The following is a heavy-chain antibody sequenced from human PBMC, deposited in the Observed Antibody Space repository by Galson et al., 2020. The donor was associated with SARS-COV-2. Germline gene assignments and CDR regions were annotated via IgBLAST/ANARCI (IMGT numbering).Heavy chain of an antibody. J-gene: IGHJ3*02. V-gene: IGHV4-39*07. CDR2: IYYSGST. CDR1: GGSISSSSYY. CDR3: ASDFHRGESDAFDI. Sequence: SETLSLTCTVSGGSISSSSYYWGWIRQPPGKGLEWIGRIYYSGSTYYNPSLKSRVTISVDTSKNQFSLKLSSVTAADTAVYYCASDFHRGESDAFDIWGQGTMVTVSS. D-gene: IGHD3-16*01.